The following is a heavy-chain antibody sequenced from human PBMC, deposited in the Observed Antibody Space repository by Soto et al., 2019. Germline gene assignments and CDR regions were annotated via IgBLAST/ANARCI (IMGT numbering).Heavy chain of an antibody. D-gene: IGHD3-22*01. Sequence: LSLTCVIYGGSFSGYSWIWIRQYPGKGLEWIGEINQSGDTKYNPSLKSRVTISMDTSKNQFSLKVTSVTAADTSIYYCARFRRSSGYFQLDPWGQGTQVTVSS. CDR1: GGSFSGYS. V-gene: IGHV4-34*01. CDR3: ARFRRSSGYFQLDP. J-gene: IGHJ5*02. CDR2: INQSGDT.